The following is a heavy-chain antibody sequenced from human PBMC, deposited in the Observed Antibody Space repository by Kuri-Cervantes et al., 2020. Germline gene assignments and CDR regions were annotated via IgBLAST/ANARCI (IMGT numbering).Heavy chain of an antibody. CDR1: GGSISSYY. V-gene: IGHV4-4*07. CDR2: IYTSGST. J-gene: IGHJ6*03. Sequence: GSLRLSCTVSGGSISSYYWSWIRQPAGKGLEWIGRIYTSGSTNYNPSLKSRVTISVDKSKNQFSLKLSSVTAADTAVYYCAIGRPKERYYYYMDVWGKGPTVTVSS. CDR3: AIGRPKERYYYYMDV.